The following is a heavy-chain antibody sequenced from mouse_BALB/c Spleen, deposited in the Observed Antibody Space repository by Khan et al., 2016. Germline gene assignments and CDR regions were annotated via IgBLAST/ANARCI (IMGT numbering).Heavy chain of an antibody. Sequence: QVQLKESGPGLVAPSQSLSITCTISGFSITSYGVHWVRQPPGKGLEWLVVIWSDGSTTYNSALKSRLSISKDNSKSQVFLKMNSLRTDDTAMYYCARTGTDYAMDYWGQGTAVTVSS. CDR3: ARTGTDYAMDY. CDR2: IWSDGST. J-gene: IGHJ4*01. D-gene: IGHD4-1*01. V-gene: IGHV2-6-1*01. CDR1: GFSITSYG.